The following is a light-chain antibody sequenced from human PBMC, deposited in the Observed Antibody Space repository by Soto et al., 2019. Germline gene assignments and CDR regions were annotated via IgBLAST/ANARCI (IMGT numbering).Light chain of an antibody. J-gene: IGKJ4*01. V-gene: IGKV3-11*01. CDR3: QQHKYWPLT. CDR1: QSVSIS. Sequence: EIVLTQSPASMSLSPGERATLSCRASQSVSISLSWYLQKPGQAPRLLIFDTSNRATGVPDRFTGGGSGTDFTLTISSLEPEDFAIYYCQQHKYWPLTFDGGTKVEL. CDR2: DTS.